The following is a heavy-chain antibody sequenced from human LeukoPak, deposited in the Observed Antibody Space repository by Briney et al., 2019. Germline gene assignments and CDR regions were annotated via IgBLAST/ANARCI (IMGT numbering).Heavy chain of an antibody. CDR3: ATHGYYDSSGYYYVDY. Sequence: GASVEVSCKVSGYTLTELSMHWVRQAPGKGLEWMGGFDPEDGETIYAQKFQGRVTMTEDTSTDTAYMELSSLRSEDTAVYYCATHGYYDSSGYYYVDYWGQGTLVTVSS. V-gene: IGHV1-24*01. D-gene: IGHD3-22*01. CDR2: FDPEDGET. CDR1: GYTLTELS. J-gene: IGHJ4*02.